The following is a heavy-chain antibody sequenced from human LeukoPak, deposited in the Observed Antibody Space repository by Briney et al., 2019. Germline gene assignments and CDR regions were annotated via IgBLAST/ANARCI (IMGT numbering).Heavy chain of an antibody. CDR3: ARDPYYYDSSGYDY. CDR1: GYTFTSYG. V-gene: IGHV1-18*01. D-gene: IGHD3-22*01. CDR2: ISAYNGNT. J-gene: IGHJ4*02. Sequence: WASVKVSCKASGYTFTSYGMSWVRQAPGQGLEWMGWISAYNGNTNYAQKVKGRVTMTRDTSTSTAYMELRSLRSDDTAVYYCARDPYYYDSSGYDYWGQGTLVPVSS.